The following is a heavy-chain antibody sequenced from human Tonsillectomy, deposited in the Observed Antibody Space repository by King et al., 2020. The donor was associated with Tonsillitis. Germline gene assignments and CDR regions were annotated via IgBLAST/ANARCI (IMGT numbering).Heavy chain of an antibody. J-gene: IGHJ5*02. CDR1: GGSISSSNW. D-gene: IGHD1-7*01. Sequence: QLQESGPGLVKPSGTLSLTCAVSGGSISSSNWWSWVRQPPGKGLEWIGEIYHSGSTNYNPSLKSRVTISVDKSKNQCSLKLSSVTAADPAVYYCARVGITGTTWWFDPWGQGTLVTVSS. CDR3: ARVGITGTTWWFDP. CDR2: IYHSGST. V-gene: IGHV4-4*02.